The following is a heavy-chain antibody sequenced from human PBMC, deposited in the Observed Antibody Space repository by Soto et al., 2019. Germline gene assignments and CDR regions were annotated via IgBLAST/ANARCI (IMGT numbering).Heavy chain of an antibody. Sequence: GQLLESGGGLVQPGGSLRVSCAASGFTFNTYAMSWVRQAPGKGLEWVSAISASYSTYYADSVKGRFTISRDNSMNALYLQMNSLRIEDTAVYYCAHPRGYGVFDAYDIWGQGTMVTVSS. D-gene: IGHD4-17*01. J-gene: IGHJ3*02. CDR3: AHPRGYGVFDAYDI. CDR1: GFTFNTYA. CDR2: ISASYST. V-gene: IGHV3-23*01.